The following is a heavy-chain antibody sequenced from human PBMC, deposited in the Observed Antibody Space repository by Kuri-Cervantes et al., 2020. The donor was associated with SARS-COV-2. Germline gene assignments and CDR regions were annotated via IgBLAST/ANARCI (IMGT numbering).Heavy chain of an antibody. CDR2: ISYDGSNK. Sequence: GGSLRLSCAASGFTFSSYAMHWVRQAPGKGLEWVAVISYDGSNKYYADSVKGRFTISRDNSKNTLYLQMNSLRAEDTAVYYCAEDADYYDSGGDGMDVWGQGTTVTVSS. V-gene: IGHV3-30-3*01. D-gene: IGHD3-22*01. J-gene: IGHJ6*02. CDR1: GFTFSSYA. CDR3: AEDADYYDSGGDGMDV.